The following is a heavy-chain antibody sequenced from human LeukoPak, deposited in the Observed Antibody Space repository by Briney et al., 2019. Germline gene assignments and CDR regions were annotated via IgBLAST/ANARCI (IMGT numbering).Heavy chain of an antibody. Sequence: GGSLRLSCAASGFTFSSYSMNWVRQAPEKGLEWVSYISSSSSTIYYADSVKGRFTISRDNAKNSLYLQMNSLRAEDTAVYYCARDQAAASAFDIWGQGTMVTVSS. CDR1: GFTFSSYS. CDR3: ARDQAAASAFDI. CDR2: ISSSSSTI. J-gene: IGHJ3*02. D-gene: IGHD6-13*01. V-gene: IGHV3-48*04.